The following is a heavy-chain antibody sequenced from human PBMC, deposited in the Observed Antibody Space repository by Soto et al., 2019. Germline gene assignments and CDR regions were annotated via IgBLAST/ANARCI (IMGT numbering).Heavy chain of an antibody. Sequence: GGSLRLSCAASEFTFRSYGMHWVRQAPGKGLEWVAVISYDGSDQYYADSVKGRFTISRDNPKNTLYLQMHSLRAEDTALYYCAKGSPSLGYCSSGSCFPDYGMDVWGQGTTVTVSS. CDR3: AKGSPSLGYCSSGSCFPDYGMDV. V-gene: IGHV3-30*18. D-gene: IGHD2-15*01. CDR1: EFTFRSYG. CDR2: ISYDGSDQ. J-gene: IGHJ6*02.